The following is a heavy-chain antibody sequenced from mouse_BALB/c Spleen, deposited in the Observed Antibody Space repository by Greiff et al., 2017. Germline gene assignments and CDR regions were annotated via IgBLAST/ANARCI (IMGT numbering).Heavy chain of an antibody. D-gene: IGHD2-1*01. CDR1: GYTFTSYW. CDR3: ARGQIYYGKGDAMDY. J-gene: IGHJ4*01. V-gene: IGHV1-87*01. Sequence: QVQLKQSGAELARPGASVKLSCKASGYTFTSYWMQWVKQRPGQGLEWIGAIYPGDGDTRYTQKFKGKATLTADKSSSTAYMQLSSLASEDSAVYYCARGQIYYGKGDAMDYWGQGTSVTVSS. CDR2: IYPGDGDT.